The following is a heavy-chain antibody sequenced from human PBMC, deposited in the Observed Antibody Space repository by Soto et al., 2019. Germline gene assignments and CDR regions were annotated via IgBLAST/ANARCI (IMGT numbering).Heavy chain of an antibody. Sequence: GGSLRLSCAASGFPVSSNYMSWVRQAPGKGLERVSGVLGGGGSTFYADSVKGRFTISRDNSKNTLYVQMNSLRAEDTAIYYCARKGPPRDAFDIWGQGTMVTVSS. V-gene: IGHV3-23*01. CDR1: GFPVSSNY. CDR3: ARKGPPRDAFDI. CDR2: VLGGGGST. J-gene: IGHJ3*02.